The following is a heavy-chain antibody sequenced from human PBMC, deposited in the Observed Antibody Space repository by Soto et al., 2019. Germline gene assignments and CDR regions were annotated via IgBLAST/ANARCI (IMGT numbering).Heavy chain of an antibody. D-gene: IGHD3-9*01. CDR2: ISSSGSTI. V-gene: IGHV3-11*01. J-gene: IGHJ4*02. CDR3: ARDASFDWSYYTPYLYFDY. CDR1: GFTFSDYY. Sequence: GSLRLSCAASGFTFSDYYMSWIRQAPGKGLEWVSYISSSGSTIYYADSVKGRFTISRDNAKNSLYLQMNSLRAEDTAVYYCARDASFDWSYYTPYLYFDYWGQGTLVTVSS.